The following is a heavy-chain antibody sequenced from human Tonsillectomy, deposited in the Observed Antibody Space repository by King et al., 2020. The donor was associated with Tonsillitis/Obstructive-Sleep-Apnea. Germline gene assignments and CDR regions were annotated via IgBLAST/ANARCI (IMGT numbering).Heavy chain of an antibody. CDR1: GFTFSDYY. V-gene: IGHV3-11*05. CDR2: ITSSSYT. J-gene: IGHJ4*02. D-gene: IGHD2-2*01. Sequence: VQLVESGGDLVKPGGSLRLSCAASGFTFSDYYMSWIRQAPGKGLEWVSYITSSSYTNYADSVKGRFTISRDNTKNSLYLQMNSLRAEDTAVYYCARADCSSTSCYPNFDYWGQGTLVTVSS. CDR3: ARADCSSTSCYPNFDY.